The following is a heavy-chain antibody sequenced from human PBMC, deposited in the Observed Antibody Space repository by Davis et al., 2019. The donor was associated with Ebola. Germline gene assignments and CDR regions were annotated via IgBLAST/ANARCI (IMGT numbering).Heavy chain of an antibody. Sequence: GESLKISCAASGFTFSSSYMNWVRQAPGKGLEWVANIRQDGGETYYVDSVKGRFTISRDNAKNSLFLQMNSLRPEDTAVYYCAKDGVAAASDYWGQGTLVTVSS. V-gene: IGHV3-7*03. CDR2: IRQDGGET. D-gene: IGHD2-2*01. CDR3: AKDGVAAASDY. CDR1: GFTFSSSY. J-gene: IGHJ4*02.